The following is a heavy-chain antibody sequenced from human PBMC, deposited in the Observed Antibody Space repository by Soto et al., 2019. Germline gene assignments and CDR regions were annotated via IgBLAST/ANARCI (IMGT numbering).Heavy chain of an antibody. CDR2: IIPIFGTA. J-gene: IGHJ4*02. Sequence: SVKVSCKASGGTFSSYAISWVRQAPGQGLEWMGGIIPIFGTANYAQKFQGRVTITADESTSTAYMELSSLRSEDTAVYYCARDHRLAAMVILFDYWGQGTLVTVSS. CDR3: ARDHRLAAMVILFDY. D-gene: IGHD5-18*01. CDR1: GGTFSSYA. V-gene: IGHV1-69*13.